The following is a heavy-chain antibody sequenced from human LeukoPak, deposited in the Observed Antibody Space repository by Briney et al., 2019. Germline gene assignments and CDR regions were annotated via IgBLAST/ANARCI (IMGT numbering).Heavy chain of an antibody. CDR1: GGSIRSYY. D-gene: IGHD3-10*01. CDR2: IYYSGST. V-gene: IGHV4-59*01. Sequence: PSETLSLTCTVSGGSIRSYYWTWIRQPPGKGLEWIGYIYYSGSTNYNPSLKSRVTISVDTSKNQFSLKLSSVTAADTAVYYCARANDYGSGSYLLDYWGQGTLVTVSS. CDR3: ARANDYGSGSYLLDY. J-gene: IGHJ4*02.